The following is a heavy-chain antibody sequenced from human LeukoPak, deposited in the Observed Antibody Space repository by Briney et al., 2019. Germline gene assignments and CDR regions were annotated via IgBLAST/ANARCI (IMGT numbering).Heavy chain of an antibody. CDR1: GYTFTSYG. J-gene: IGHJ6*03. CDR2: ISAYNGNT. Sequence: GASVKVSCKASGYTFTSYGISWVRQAPGQGLEWMGWISAYNGNTNYAQKLQGRVTMTRNTSISTAYMELSSLRSEDTAVYYCARGSIGSGTQTKYYYYYYMDVWGKGTTVTISS. V-gene: IGHV1-18*01. CDR3: ARGSIGSGTQTKYYYYYYMDV. D-gene: IGHD3-10*01.